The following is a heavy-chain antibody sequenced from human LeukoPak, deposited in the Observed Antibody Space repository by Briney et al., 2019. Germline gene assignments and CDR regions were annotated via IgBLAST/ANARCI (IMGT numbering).Heavy chain of an antibody. CDR2: IKSKTDGGTT. J-gene: IGHJ6*02. CDR3: ARERDRMEWLFPRYYYYGMDV. V-gene: IGHV3-15*01. D-gene: IGHD3-3*01. CDR1: GFTFSNAW. Sequence: GGSLRPSCAASGFTFSNAWMSWVRQAPGKGLEWVGRIKSKTDGGTTDYAAPVKGRFTISRDDSKNTLYLQMNSLRAEDTAVYYCARERDRMEWLFPRYYYYGMDVWGQGTTVTVSS.